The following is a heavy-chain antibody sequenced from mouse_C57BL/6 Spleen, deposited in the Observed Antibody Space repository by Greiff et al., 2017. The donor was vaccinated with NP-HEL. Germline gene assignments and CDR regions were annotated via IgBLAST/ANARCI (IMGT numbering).Heavy chain of an antibody. D-gene: IGHD2-4*01. CDR2: INPSTGGT. J-gene: IGHJ3*01. V-gene: IGHV1-42*01. Sequence: EVQLQQSGPELVKPGASVKISCKASGYSFTGYYMNWVKQSPEKSLEWIGEINPSTGGTTYNQKFKAQATLTVDKSSSTAYMQLKSLTSEDSAVYYCARPYDYDPAWFAYWGQGTLVTVSA. CDR3: ARPYDYDPAWFAY. CDR1: GYSFTGYY.